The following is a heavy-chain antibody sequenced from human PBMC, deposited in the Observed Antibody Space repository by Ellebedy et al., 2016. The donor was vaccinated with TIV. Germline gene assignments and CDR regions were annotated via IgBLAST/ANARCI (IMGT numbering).Heavy chain of an antibody. D-gene: IGHD6-6*01. CDR2: ISSYKAKTE. CDR1: GFTFKTYG. J-gene: IGHJ4*02. CDR3: VKDGSFIGGRPEYFFDF. V-gene: IGHV3-30*18. Sequence: GGSLRLXCVASGFTFKTYGMHWVRQASGKGLEWVAGISSYKAKTEYYVDSVKGRFTISRDNSRNTLYLEMNSLRVEDTAVYFCVKDGSFIGGRPEYFFDFWGQGTRVTVSS.